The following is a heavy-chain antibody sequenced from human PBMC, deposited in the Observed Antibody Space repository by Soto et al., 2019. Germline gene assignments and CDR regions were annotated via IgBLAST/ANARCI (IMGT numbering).Heavy chain of an antibody. J-gene: IGHJ4*02. CDR3: ARMATLRYFDY. CDR1: GGSISSGGYY. Sequence: SETMSLTCTVSGGSISSGGYYWSWIRQHPGKGLEWIGYIYYSGSTYYNPSLKSRVTISVDTSKNQFSLKLSSVTAADTAVYYCARMATLRYFDYWGQGTLVTVSS. CDR2: IYYSGST. V-gene: IGHV4-31*03. D-gene: IGHD5-12*01.